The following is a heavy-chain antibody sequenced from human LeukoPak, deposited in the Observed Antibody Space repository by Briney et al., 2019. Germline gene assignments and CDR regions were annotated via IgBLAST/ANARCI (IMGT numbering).Heavy chain of an antibody. CDR1: GGSISSSGYY. CDR2: IYYSGST. Sequence: SETLSLTCTVSGGSISSSGYYWGWIRQPPGKGLEWIASIYYSGSTYYNPSLKSRVTISVDTSKNQFSLKLSSVTAADTAVYYCATIAAAATAHFDYWGQGTLVTVS. V-gene: IGHV4-39*07. D-gene: IGHD6-13*01. CDR3: ATIAAAATAHFDY. J-gene: IGHJ4*02.